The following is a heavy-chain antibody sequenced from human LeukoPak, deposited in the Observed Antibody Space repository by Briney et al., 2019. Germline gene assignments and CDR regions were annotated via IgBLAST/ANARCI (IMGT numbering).Heavy chain of an antibody. Sequence: SQTLSLTCAISGDSVSSESAGWSWIRQSPSRGLEWLGRTYYRSKWYNDYAVSVKSRITINPDTSKNQFSLQLNSVTPEDTAVYYCAREGNDSSGYSLDYWGQGTLVTVSS. CDR2: TYYRSKWYN. V-gene: IGHV6-1*01. J-gene: IGHJ4*02. CDR3: AREGNDSSGYSLDY. CDR1: GDSVSSESAG. D-gene: IGHD3-22*01.